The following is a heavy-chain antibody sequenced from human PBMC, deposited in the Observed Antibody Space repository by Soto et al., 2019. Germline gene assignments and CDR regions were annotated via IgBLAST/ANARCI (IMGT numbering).Heavy chain of an antibody. Sequence: ASVKVSCKAFGYTFTSYDIYWVRQATGQGLEWMGWMNPNTGNSADAQKFQGRVTVTSDTSINTVHMELSSLRSEDTAVYYCARRAETNGWNGFGADKYYFDFWGQGTLVTVSS. CDR2: MNPNTGNS. J-gene: IGHJ4*02. D-gene: IGHD1-1*01. CDR3: ARRAETNGWNGFGADKYYFDF. V-gene: IGHV1-8*01. CDR1: GYTFTSYD.